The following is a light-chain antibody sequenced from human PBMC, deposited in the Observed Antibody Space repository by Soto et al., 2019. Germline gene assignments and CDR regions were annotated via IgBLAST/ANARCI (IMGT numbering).Light chain of an antibody. CDR1: ISDVGNYIF. V-gene: IGLV2-14*01. CDR2: DIN. CDR3: VSYTTSASYV. Sequence: QSVLAQPSSVSGSPGQSITISCTGTISDVGNYIFVSWYRQHPGKAPKLMIYDINNRPSGVSNRFSGSKSGNTASLTISGLQAEDEADYYCVSYTTSASYVFGTRTKVTVL. J-gene: IGLJ1*01.